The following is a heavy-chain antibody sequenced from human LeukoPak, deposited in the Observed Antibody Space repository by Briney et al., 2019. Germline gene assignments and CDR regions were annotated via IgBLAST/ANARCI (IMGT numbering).Heavy chain of an antibody. J-gene: IGHJ6*03. V-gene: IGHV3-21*01. CDR1: GLTFSSYS. CDR2: SSSSSSYI. Sequence: PGGSLRLYCAASGLTFSSYSMNWVRQAPGKGLEWVSSSSSSSSYIYYADSVKGRFTISRDNAENSLYLQMNSLRDEDTAVYYCARDPYSGGYGAYYYYYMDVWGKGTTVTVSS. CDR3: ARDPYSGGYGAYYYYYMDV. D-gene: IGHD6-19*01.